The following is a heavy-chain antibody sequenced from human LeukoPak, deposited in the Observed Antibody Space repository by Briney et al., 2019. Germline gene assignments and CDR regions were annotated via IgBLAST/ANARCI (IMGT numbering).Heavy chain of an antibody. D-gene: IGHD2-2*01. J-gene: IGHJ4*02. V-gene: IGHV5-51*01. Sequence: GESLKISCKGSGYSFTNYWIAWVRPMPGKGLEWMGIIYPGDSDTRYSPSFQGQVTISADRSISTAYLQWSSLKASDTAMYYCARGRYCSSTGCSHFDYWGQGTLVTVSS. CDR2: IYPGDSDT. CDR1: GYSFTNYW. CDR3: ARGRYCSSTGCSHFDY.